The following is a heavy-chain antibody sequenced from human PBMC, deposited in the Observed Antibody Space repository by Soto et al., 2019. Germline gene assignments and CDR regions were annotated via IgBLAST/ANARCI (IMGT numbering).Heavy chain of an antibody. V-gene: IGHV3-30*03. CDR1: GFTFSSYG. CDR3: ATGMGIVSRGMDV. Sequence: QVQLVESGGGVVQPGRSLRLSCAASGFTFSSYGMHWVRQAPGKGLEWVAVISYDGSNKYYADSVKGRFTISRDNSKNTLCLQVNSLRADDTAVYYCATGMGIVSRGMDVWGQGTTVTVSS. D-gene: IGHD2-21*01. J-gene: IGHJ6*02. CDR2: ISYDGSNK.